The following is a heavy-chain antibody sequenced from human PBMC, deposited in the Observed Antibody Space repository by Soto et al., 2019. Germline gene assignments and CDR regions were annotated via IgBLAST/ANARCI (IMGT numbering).Heavy chain of an antibody. V-gene: IGHV4-34*01. CDR2: INHSGST. CDR3: ARGIGYCSSTSCYGQTNWFDP. J-gene: IGHJ5*02. CDR1: GGSVSGYY. D-gene: IGHD2-2*01. Sequence: SETMSLTCAVYGGSVSGYYWSWIRQPPGKGLEWIGEINHSGSTNYNPSLKSRVTISVDTSKNQFSLKLSSVTAADTAVYYCARGIGYCSSTSCYGQTNWFDPWGQGTLVTVSS.